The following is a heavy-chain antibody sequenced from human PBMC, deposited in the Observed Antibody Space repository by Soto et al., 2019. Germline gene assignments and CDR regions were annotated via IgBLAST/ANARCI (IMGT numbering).Heavy chain of an antibody. CDR1: GFTFSSYS. Sequence: GGSLRLSCAASGFTFSSYSMNWVRQAPGKGLEWDSYISSSSSTIYYADSVKGRFTISRDNAKNSLYLQMNSLRDEDTAVYYWGRKNTYYYDISGRMDVWGKGTTVTVSS. D-gene: IGHD3-22*01. CDR3: GRKNTYYYDISGRMDV. V-gene: IGHV3-48*02. J-gene: IGHJ6*04. CDR2: ISSSSSTI.